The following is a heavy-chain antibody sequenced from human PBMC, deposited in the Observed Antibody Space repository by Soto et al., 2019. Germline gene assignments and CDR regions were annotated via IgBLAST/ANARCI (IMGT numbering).Heavy chain of an antibody. D-gene: IGHD6-19*01. CDR2: IWYDGSNK. J-gene: IGHJ6*02. Sequence: QVQLVESGGGVVQPGRSLRLSCAASGFTFSSYGMHWVRQAPGKGLEWVAVIWYDGSNKYYADSVKGRFTISRDNSKNTLYLQMNSLRAEDTAVYYCARERIAVPGQGYYYYYGMDVWGQGTTVTVSS. CDR3: ARERIAVPGQGYYYYYGMDV. V-gene: IGHV3-33*01. CDR1: GFTFSSYG.